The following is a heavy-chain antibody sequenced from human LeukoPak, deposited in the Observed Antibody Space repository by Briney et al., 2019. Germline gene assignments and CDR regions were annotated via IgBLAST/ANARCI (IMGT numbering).Heavy chain of an antibody. CDR2: IIPILGIA. CDR1: GGTFSSYT. CDR3: ARDSGGSYYRSTPY. D-gene: IGHD1-26*01. J-gene: IGHJ4*02. Sequence: SVKVSCKASGGTFSSYTISWVRQAPGQGLEWMGRIIPILGIANYAQKFQGRVTITADKSTSTAYMELSSLRSKDTAVYYCARDSGGSYYRSTPYWGQGTLVTVSS. V-gene: IGHV1-69*04.